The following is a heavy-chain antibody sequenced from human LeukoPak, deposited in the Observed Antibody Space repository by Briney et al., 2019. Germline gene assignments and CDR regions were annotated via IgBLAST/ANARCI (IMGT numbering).Heavy chain of an antibody. V-gene: IGHV1-2*02. CDR3: ARVDGRVVAATDY. Sequence: GASVKVSCKASGYTFTGYYMHWVRQAPGQGLEWMGWINPNSGGTNYAQKFQGRVTMTRDTSISTAYMELSSLRSEDTAVYYCARVDGRVVAATDYWGQGTLVTVSS. D-gene: IGHD2-15*01. CDR2: INPNSGGT. CDR1: GYTFTGYY. J-gene: IGHJ4*02.